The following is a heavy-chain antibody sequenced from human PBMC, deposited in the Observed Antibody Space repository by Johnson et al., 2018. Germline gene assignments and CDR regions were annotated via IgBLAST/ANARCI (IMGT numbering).Heavy chain of an antibody. V-gene: IGHV3-21*01. CDR3: CRLRLYCSGWYFYGMDV. J-gene: IGHJ6*02. CDR2: ISSSSSTI. CDR1: GFTFSSYS. Sequence: VQLVQSGGGLVKPGGSLRLSCAASGFTFSSYSMNWVRQAPGKGLEWVSSISSSSSTIYYADSVKGRFTISRDNAKNSLYLQMNSLRDEDTAVYYCCRLRLYCSGWYFYGMDVWGQGTTVTVSS. D-gene: IGHD6-19*01.